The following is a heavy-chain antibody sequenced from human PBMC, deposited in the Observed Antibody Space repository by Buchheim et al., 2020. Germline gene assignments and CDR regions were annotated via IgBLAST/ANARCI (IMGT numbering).Heavy chain of an antibody. D-gene: IGHD4-17*01. CDR3: ARDLLYGDYYYYYGMDV. Sequence: QVQLQESGPGLVKPSQTLSLTCPVSGGSISSGDFYWSWIRQPPGKGLEWIGYIYYSGSTYYNPSLTSRVTISVDTSKNQFSLKLSSVTAADTAVYYCARDLLYGDYYYYYGMDVWGQGTT. CDR1: GGSISSGDFY. CDR2: IYYSGST. V-gene: IGHV4-30-4*01. J-gene: IGHJ6*02.